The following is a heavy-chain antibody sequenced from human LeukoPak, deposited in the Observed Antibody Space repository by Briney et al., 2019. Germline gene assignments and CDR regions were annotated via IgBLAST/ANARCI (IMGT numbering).Heavy chain of an antibody. D-gene: IGHD6-25*01. CDR3: ARDLDPGIAAR. J-gene: IGHJ6*02. Sequence: PGGSLRLSCAASGFTFSTYSMNWVRQAPGKGLEWVANIKQDGSEKYYVDSVKGRFTISRDNAKNSLYLQMNSLRAEDTAVYYCARDLDPGIAARWGQGTTVTVSS. CDR2: IKQDGSEK. V-gene: IGHV3-7*01. CDR1: GFTFSTYS.